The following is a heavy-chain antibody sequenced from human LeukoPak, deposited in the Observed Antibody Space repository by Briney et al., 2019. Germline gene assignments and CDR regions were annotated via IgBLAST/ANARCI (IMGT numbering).Heavy chain of an antibody. D-gene: IGHD6-13*01. CDR3: ARPAVYSSSWYDNWFDP. CDR2: INPNSGGT. J-gene: IGHJ5*02. V-gene: IGHV1-2*02. Sequence: GASVKVSCKASGYTFTGYYMHWVRQAPGQGLEWMGWINPNSGGTNYAQKFQGRVTMTRDTSISTAYMELSRLRSDDTAVYYCARPAVYSSSWYDNWFDPWGQGTLATVSS. CDR1: GYTFTGYY.